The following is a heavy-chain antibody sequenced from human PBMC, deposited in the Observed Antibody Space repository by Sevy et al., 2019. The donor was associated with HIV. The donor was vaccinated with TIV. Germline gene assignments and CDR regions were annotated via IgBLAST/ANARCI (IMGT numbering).Heavy chain of an antibody. CDR1: VFTFSSYA. D-gene: IGHD6-19*01. Sequence: GGSLRLSCAASVFTFSSYAMSWVRQAPGKGLEWVSSISGSGLSTYYADSVKGRFTISRDNSKNTLYLQMNSLRAEDTAVYYCAKSGNIPVGIAVAGPYDAFFDYWGQGTLVTVSS. CDR3: AKSGNIPVGIAVAGPYDAFFDY. CDR2: ISGSGLST. J-gene: IGHJ4*02. V-gene: IGHV3-23*01.